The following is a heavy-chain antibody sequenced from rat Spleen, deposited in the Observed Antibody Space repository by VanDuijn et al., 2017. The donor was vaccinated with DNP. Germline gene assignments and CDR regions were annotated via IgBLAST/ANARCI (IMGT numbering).Heavy chain of an antibody. J-gene: IGHJ4*01. CDR3: TRLGTTAMDA. D-gene: IGHD1-5*01. V-gene: IGHV2S12*01. CDR2: ISNGGDT. CDR1: GFSLTTYG. Sequence: QVQLKESGPGLVQPSQTLSLTCTVSGFSLTTYGVAWVRQPPGKGLEWIAAISNGGDTHYNSVLKSRLSISRDTSQSQVFLKMNSLQTEDTAIYFCTRLGTTAMDAWGQGTSVTVSS.